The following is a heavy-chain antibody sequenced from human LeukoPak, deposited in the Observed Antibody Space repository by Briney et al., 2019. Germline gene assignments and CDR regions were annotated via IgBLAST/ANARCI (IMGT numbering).Heavy chain of an antibody. D-gene: IGHD4-17*01. V-gene: IGHV4-39*01. Sequence: PSETLSLTCTVSGGSISSSSYYWGWIRQPPGKGLEWIGSIYYSGSTYYNPSLKSRVTISVDTFKNQFSLKLSSVTAADTAVYYCARRPNYGDYDGGFDYWGQGTLVTVSS. CDR3: ARRPNYGDYDGGFDY. J-gene: IGHJ4*02. CDR1: GGSISSSSYY. CDR2: IYYSGST.